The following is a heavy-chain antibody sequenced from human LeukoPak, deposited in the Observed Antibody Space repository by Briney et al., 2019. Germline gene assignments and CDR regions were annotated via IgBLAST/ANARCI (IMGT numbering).Heavy chain of an antibody. CDR3: ARSRNSGSYYRHTVRGWFDP. D-gene: IGHD3-10*01. V-gene: IGHV4-59*11. CDR1: GGSISSHY. Sequence: SETLSLTCTVSGGSISSHYWSWIRQPLGKGLEWIGYIYYSGSTYYNPSLKSQVTISVDTSKNQFSLKLSSVTAADTAVYYCARSRNSGSYYRHTVRGWFDPWGQGTLVTVSS. J-gene: IGHJ5*02. CDR2: IYYSGST.